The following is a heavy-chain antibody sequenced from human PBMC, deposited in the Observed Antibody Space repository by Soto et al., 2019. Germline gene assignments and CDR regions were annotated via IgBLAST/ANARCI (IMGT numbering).Heavy chain of an antibody. CDR3: ARGWLAAAGTILDY. Sequence: SETLSLTCTISGGAISTYYWTWIRQPPGKGLEWIGYIYYTGSTSYNPSLRSRVTISVDTSKNHFSLKLSSVIAADTAVYYCARGWLAAAGTILDYWGQGTLVTVSS. J-gene: IGHJ4*02. D-gene: IGHD6-13*01. CDR1: GGAISTYY. CDR2: IYYTGST. V-gene: IGHV4-59*12.